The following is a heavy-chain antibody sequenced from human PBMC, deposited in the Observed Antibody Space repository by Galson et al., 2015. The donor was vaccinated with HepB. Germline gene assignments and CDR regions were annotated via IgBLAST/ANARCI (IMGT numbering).Heavy chain of an antibody. CDR3: ARDRDGYNRIDS. Sequence: TLSLTCTVSGGSINSYYWSWIRQPPGKGLEWIGYIFYRGGTTYNPSLKSRVTISVDTSKNQFSLKLSSVTAADTAVYYCARDRDGYNRIDSWGQGTLVTVSS. V-gene: IGHV4-59*01. CDR2: IFYRGGT. D-gene: IGHD5-24*01. J-gene: IGHJ4*02. CDR1: GGSINSYY.